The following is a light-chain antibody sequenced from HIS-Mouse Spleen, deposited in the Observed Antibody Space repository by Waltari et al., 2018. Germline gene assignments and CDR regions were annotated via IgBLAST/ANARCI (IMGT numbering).Light chain of an antibody. CDR1: SSDAGGYNY. CDR2: EVS. Sequence: QSALTQPPSASGSPGQSVTIPCTGTSSDAGGYNYVSWYQQNPGKAPTLMIYEVSKRPSGVPDRFSGSKSGNTASLTVSGLQAEDEADYYCSSYAGSNNFFGTGTKVTVL. J-gene: IGLJ1*01. V-gene: IGLV2-8*01. CDR3: SSYAGSNNF.